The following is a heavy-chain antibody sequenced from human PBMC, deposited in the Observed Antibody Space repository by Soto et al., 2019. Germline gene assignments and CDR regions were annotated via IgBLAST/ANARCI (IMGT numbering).Heavy chain of an antibody. D-gene: IGHD3-10*01. Sequence: GESLKISCKGSGYSLTSYWIGWVRQMPGKGLEWMGIIYPSDSYTSYSPSFEGHVTISADKSISTAYLQWSSLRASDTAIYYCARHREDRAGVTIYYYYAMDAWGQGTTVTVSS. CDR2: IYPSDSYT. V-gene: IGHV5-51*01. J-gene: IGHJ6*02. CDR3: ARHREDRAGVTIYYYYAMDA. CDR1: GYSLTSYW.